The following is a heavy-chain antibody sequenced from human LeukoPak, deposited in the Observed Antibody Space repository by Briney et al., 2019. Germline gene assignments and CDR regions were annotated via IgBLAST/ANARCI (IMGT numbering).Heavy chain of an antibody. D-gene: IGHD3-10*01. CDR1: GFTFSSYS. J-gene: IGHJ4*02. Sequence: GGSLRLSCAASGFTFSSYSMNWVRQAPGKELEWVSSISHIGSYIYYSDSVKGRFTISRDNAKNSLYLQMNSLRAEDTAVYYCARDFSWGGYFDHWGQGTLVTVSS. CDR3: ARDFSWGGYFDH. CDR2: ISHIGSYI. V-gene: IGHV3-21*01.